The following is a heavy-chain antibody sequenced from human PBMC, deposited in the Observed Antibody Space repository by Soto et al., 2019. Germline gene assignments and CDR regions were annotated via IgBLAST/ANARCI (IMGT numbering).Heavy chain of an antibody. J-gene: IGHJ1*01. Sequence: QVHLVQSGAEVKNPGASVKLYCKASGYTFSHYGIHWVRQAPGQRLEWMGWINAGNGDTKYSQKFQGRLTVTRDTSASTAYMELMSLRSEDTAVYYCTRAPRGENWGQGTLVTVSS. CDR2: INAGNGDT. D-gene: IGHD2-21*01. CDR1: GYTFSHYG. CDR3: TRAPRGEN. V-gene: IGHV1-3*01.